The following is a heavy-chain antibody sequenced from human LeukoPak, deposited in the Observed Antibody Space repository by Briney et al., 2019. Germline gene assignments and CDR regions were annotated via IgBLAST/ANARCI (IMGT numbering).Heavy chain of an antibody. D-gene: IGHD1-26*01. Sequence: PGGSLRLSCTASGFTFGDYVMSWVGQAPGKGLEWVGFIRSKAYGGTTEYAASVKGRFTISRDDSNSIAYLQMNSLKTEDTAVYYCTRDGSGSYGNWFDPWGQGTLVTVSS. J-gene: IGHJ5*02. V-gene: IGHV3-49*04. CDR1: GFTFGDYV. CDR2: IRSKAYGGTT. CDR3: TRDGSGSYGNWFDP.